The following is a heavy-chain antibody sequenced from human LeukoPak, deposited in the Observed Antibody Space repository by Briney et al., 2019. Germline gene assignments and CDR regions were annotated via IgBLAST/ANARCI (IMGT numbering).Heavy chain of an antibody. J-gene: IGHJ4*02. CDR1: GFTFSSYG. CDR2: ISGSGGST. Sequence: GGSLRLSCAASGFTFSSYGMSWVRQAPGKGLEWVSAISGSGGSTYYADSVKGRFTISRDNSKNTLYLQMNSLRAEDTAVYYCAKAEGSGSYYIGPFDYWGQGTLVTVSS. D-gene: IGHD3-10*01. CDR3: AKAEGSGSYYIGPFDY. V-gene: IGHV3-23*01.